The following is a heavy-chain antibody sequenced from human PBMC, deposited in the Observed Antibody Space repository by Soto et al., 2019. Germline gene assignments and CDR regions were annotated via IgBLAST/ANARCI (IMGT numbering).Heavy chain of an antibody. CDR3: ARSIQLWPTVDY. CDR2: IIPILGIA. V-gene: IGHV1-69*02. Sequence: QVQLVQSGAEVKKPGSSVKVSCKASGGTFSSYTISWVRQAPGQGLEWMGRIIPILGIANYAQKFQGRVTITADKSTSTAYMELSSLRSEDTAVYYCARSIQLWPTVDYWGQGTLVTVSS. D-gene: IGHD5-18*01. J-gene: IGHJ4*02. CDR1: GGTFSSYT.